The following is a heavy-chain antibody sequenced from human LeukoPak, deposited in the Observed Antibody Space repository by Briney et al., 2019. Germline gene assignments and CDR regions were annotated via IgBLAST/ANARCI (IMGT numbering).Heavy chain of an antibody. CDR1: GGSISSSSYY. CDR2: IYYSGST. V-gene: IGHV4-39*01. J-gene: IGHJ4*02. CDR3: ARPPDTTVFGVVRDY. Sequence: PSETLPLTCTVSGGSISSSSYYWGCIRQPPGKGLECIGSIYYSGSTYYNPSLKSRVTISVDTSKNQFSLKLSSVTAADTAVYYCARPPDTTVFGVVRDYWGQGTLVTVSS. D-gene: IGHD3-3*01.